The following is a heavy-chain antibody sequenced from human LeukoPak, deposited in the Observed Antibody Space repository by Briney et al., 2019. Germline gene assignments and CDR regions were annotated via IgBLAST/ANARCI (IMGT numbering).Heavy chain of an antibody. Sequence: GGSLGLSCAASGFTFSSYAMSWVRQAPGKGLEWVSAISGSGGSTYYADSVKGRFTISRDNSKNTLYLQMNSLRAEDTAVYYCAKGTGIVGATRGYWGQGTLVTVSS. CDR1: GFTFSSYA. V-gene: IGHV3-23*01. D-gene: IGHD1-26*01. J-gene: IGHJ4*02. CDR2: ISGSGGST. CDR3: AKGTGIVGATRGY.